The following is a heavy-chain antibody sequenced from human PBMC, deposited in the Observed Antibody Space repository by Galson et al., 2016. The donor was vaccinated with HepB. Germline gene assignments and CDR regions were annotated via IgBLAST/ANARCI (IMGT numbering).Heavy chain of an antibody. D-gene: IGHD6-19*01. V-gene: IGHV3-33*01. CDR1: GFNFSTYA. CDR2: IWYDGSDE. CDR3: ACLPPLYSSDWYLDY. J-gene: IGHJ4*02. Sequence: SLRLSCAASGFNFSTYAMHWVRQAPGKGLEWVSVIWYDGSDEKYGDSVKGRFTASRDNSKNTLYLQMNNLRGEDTAVYYCACLPPLYSSDWYLDYWGQGTLATVSS.